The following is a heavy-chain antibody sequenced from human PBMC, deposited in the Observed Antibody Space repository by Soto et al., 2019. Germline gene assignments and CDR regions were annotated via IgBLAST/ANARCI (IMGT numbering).Heavy chain of an antibody. CDR2: MSGSGRAT. D-gene: IGHD2-21*02. Sequence: PGGSLRLSCAASGFTFSDYAMSWVRQAPGKGLEWVSAMSGSGRATYYADSVKGRFTISRDNSKNTLYLQMNSLRVEDTAVYYCARDTVVVTAILKYWGQGALVTVSS. CDR1: GFTFSDYA. V-gene: IGHV3-23*01. CDR3: ARDTVVVTAILKY. J-gene: IGHJ1*01.